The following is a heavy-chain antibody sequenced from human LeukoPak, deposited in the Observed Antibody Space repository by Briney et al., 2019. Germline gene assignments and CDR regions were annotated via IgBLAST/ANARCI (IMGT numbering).Heavy chain of an antibody. CDR3: AKPTIPARPFLTYLYYYLDV. Sequence: GGSLRLSCAASEFTFSSFAMSWARQAPGRGLEWISSISGPGDKTHYTDSVKGRLTISRDNSKNTLYLYMNTLRAADTAVYYCAKPTIPARPFLTYLYYYLDVWGEGATVIVSS. CDR2: ISGPGDKT. V-gene: IGHV3-23*01. J-gene: IGHJ6*03. CDR1: EFTFSSFA. D-gene: IGHD6-6*01.